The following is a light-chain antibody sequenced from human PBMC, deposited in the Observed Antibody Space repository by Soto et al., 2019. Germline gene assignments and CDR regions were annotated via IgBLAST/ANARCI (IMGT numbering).Light chain of an antibody. V-gene: IGLV2-14*01. CDR1: SSDVGGYNF. J-gene: IGLJ1*01. Sequence: QSALTQPASVSGSPGQSITISCTGTSSDVGGYNFVSWHQQHPGRAPKLLIYEVSRRPSGVSNRFSGSKSGDTASLTISGLQAEDEADYYCYSYRGYYTRVFGTGTKVTVL. CDR2: EVS. CDR3: YSYRGYYTRV.